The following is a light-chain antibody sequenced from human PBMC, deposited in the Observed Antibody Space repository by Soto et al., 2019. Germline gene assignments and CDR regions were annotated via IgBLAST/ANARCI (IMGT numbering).Light chain of an antibody. CDR3: QKSYSPPFT. CDR2: AAS. Sequence: DIQVTKSPSSLSASVGDRVTITCRASQSISSYLHWYQQKPGIAPKLLIYAASSLQSGVPSRFSGSGSGTDFTLTISSLQPEDFATYYCQKSYSPPFTFGPGTKVDIK. CDR1: QSISSY. J-gene: IGKJ3*01. V-gene: IGKV1-39*01.